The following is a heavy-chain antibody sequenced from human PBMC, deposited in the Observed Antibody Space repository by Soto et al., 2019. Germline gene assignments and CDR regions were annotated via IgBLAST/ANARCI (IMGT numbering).Heavy chain of an antibody. CDR1: GESFTNYK. CDR2: IDSSGST. D-gene: IGHD3-16*01. CDR3: ARDGIGDYPGAFDI. J-gene: IGHJ3*02. V-gene: IGHV4-59*01. Sequence: PSETLSLTCAVYGESFTNYKWSWIRQPPGRRLEWIGYIDSSGSTNYNPSLKSRVTISVDTSKNQFSLKLSSVTAADTAVYYCARDGIGDYPGAFDIWGQGTMVTVSS.